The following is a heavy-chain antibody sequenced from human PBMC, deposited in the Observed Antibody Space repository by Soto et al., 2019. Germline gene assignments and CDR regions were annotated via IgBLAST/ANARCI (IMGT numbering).Heavy chain of an antibody. CDR3: ARRVYDFWSGYSGGWFDT. J-gene: IGHJ5*02. CDR2: INPSGGST. V-gene: IGHV1-46*01. Sequence: ASVKVSCKASGYTSTSYYMHWVRQAPGQGLEWMGIINPSGGSTSYAQKFQGRVTMTRDTSTSTVYMELSSLRSEDTAVYYCARRVYDFWSGYSGGWFDTWGQGTLVTVSS. D-gene: IGHD3-3*01. CDR1: GYTSTSYY.